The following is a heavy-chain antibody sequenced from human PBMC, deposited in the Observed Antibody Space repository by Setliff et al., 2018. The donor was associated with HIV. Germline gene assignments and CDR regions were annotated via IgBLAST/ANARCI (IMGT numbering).Heavy chain of an antibody. V-gene: IGHV4-30-4*08. J-gene: IGHJ3*02. CDR2: VSHTGYT. CDR1: GDSLRGGDYY. D-gene: IGHD3-22*01. CDR3: ARDKGRPHYYDDTGSYRSDALDI. Sequence: SETLSLTCSVSGDSLRGGDYYYNWIRQSPEKGLEWIGYVSHTGYTYYNPSLKSRVGMSLDISKNQFSLNVSFVTAADTAVYYCARDKGRPHYYDDTGSYRSDALDIWGQGTMVTVS.